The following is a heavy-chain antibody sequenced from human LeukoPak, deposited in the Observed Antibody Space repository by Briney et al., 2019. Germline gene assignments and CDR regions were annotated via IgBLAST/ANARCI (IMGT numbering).Heavy chain of an antibody. Sequence: GESLKISCKGSGYSFTSYWIGWVRQMPGKGLEWMGIIYPGDSDTRYSPSFQGQVTISADKSISTAYLQWSSLKASDTAMYYCARQIYGQSDFHYYYYYGMDVWGQGTTVTVS. CDR3: ARQIYGQSDFHYYYYYGMDV. V-gene: IGHV5-51*01. D-gene: IGHD4-17*01. CDR1: GYSFTSYW. CDR2: IYPGDSDT. J-gene: IGHJ6*02.